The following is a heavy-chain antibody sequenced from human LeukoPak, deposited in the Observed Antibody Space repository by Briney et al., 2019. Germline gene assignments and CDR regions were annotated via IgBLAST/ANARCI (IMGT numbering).Heavy chain of an antibody. Sequence: SETLSLTCTVSGGSISSYYWSWIRQPPGKGLEWLGYIYSSGSINYNPSLRSRITISVDTSKNQFSLRLTSVTAADTAVYYCARFSAGYSYALDYWGQGNLVTVSS. V-gene: IGHV4-59*01. D-gene: IGHD5-18*01. CDR2: IYSSGSI. J-gene: IGHJ4*02. CDR1: GGSISSYY. CDR3: ARFSAGYSYALDY.